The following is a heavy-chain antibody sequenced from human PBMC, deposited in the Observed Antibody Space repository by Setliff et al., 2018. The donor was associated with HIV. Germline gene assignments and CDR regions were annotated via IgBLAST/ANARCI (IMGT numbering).Heavy chain of an antibody. D-gene: IGHD2-2*01. V-gene: IGHV3-30*04. Sequence: PGGSLRLSCEASESTFYAMHWVRQAPGKGLEWLAVISYDGTSKYYAASVKGRFTISRDNSWDTVDLQMNTLRAEDTAVYYCAKVPLFVVVPAALGGMDVWGQGTTVTVSS. CDR2: ISYDGTSK. CDR1: ESTFYA. J-gene: IGHJ6*02. CDR3: AKVPLFVVVPAALGGMDV.